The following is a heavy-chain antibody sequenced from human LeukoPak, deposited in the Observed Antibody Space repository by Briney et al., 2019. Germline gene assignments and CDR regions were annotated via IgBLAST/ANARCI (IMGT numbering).Heavy chain of an antibody. CDR1: GGSISTFY. Sequence: PSETLSLTCTVSGGSISTFYWSWIRQPPGKGLEWIGFIFYSGTTNYNPSLKSRVTISVDTSKNQFSLKLSSVTAADTAVYYCARGGWNKFDYWGQGTLVTVSS. CDR3: ARGGWNKFDY. J-gene: IGHJ4*02. D-gene: IGHD3-22*01. CDR2: IFYSGTT. V-gene: IGHV4-59*01.